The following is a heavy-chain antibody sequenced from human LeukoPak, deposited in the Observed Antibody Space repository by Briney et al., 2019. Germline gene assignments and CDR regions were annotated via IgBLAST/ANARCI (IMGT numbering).Heavy chain of an antibody. V-gene: IGHV1-69*04. J-gene: IGHJ5*02. Sequence: AVKVSCKASGGTFSSYAISWVRQAPGQGLEWMGRIIPILGIANYAQKFQGRVTITADKSTSTAYMELSSLRSEDTAVYYCARRVGYYYDSSGSNWFAPWGQGTLVTVSS. CDR1: GGTFSSYA. D-gene: IGHD3-22*01. CDR3: ARRVGYYYDSSGSNWFAP. CDR2: IIPILGIA.